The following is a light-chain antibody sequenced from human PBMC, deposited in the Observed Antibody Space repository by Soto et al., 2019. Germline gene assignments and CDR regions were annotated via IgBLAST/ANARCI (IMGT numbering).Light chain of an antibody. V-gene: IGKV3-20*01. CDR1: QSITTS. CDR2: DAS. Sequence: EIVLTQSPGTVSLSPGERATLSCRASQSITTSVAWYQRKPGQAPRLLIYDASTRATAIPDRFSGSGSGTDFTLTLSRLEAEDLAVYYCQLYATSPLTFGGGTKVQIK. J-gene: IGKJ4*01. CDR3: QLYATSPLT.